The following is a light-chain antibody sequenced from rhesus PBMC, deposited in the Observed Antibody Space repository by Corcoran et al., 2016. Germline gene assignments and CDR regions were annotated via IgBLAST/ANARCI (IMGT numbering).Light chain of an antibody. V-gene: IGLV2-13*03. CDR3: SSYASSGTFI. CDR1: TSDIGGYNR. CDR2: EVS. J-gene: IGLJ1*01. Sequence: QAAPTQSPSMSGSPGQSVTISCTGTTSDIGGYNRVSWFQQHPGKAPKLIIYEVSKRPSGVSDRFSGSKSANTASLTISGLRTEDGADYSCSSYASSGTFIFGSGTRLTVL.